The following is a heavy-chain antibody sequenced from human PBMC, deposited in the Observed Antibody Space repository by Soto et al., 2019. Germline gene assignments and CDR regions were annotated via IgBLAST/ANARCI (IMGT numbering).Heavy chain of an antibody. J-gene: IGHJ4*02. CDR1: GYTFSSYG. V-gene: IGHV1-18*01. CDR2: ISAYSGNT. Sequence: QVQLVQSGAEVKKPGASVKVSCKAYGYTFSSYGLSWVRQAPGQGLEWMGWISAYSGNTVYTQRFKGRLTMATDASTGTAYMELRSLRSDDTAVYYCARDVYQSSGYCDYWGQGTLVTVSS. CDR3: ARDVYQSSGYCDY. D-gene: IGHD3-22*01.